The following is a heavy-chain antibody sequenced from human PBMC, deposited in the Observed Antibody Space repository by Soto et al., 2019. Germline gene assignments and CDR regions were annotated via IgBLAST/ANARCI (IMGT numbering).Heavy chain of an antibody. CDR1: GYTFTSYY. CDR2: INPSGGST. D-gene: IGHD6-19*01. CDR3: ARKAGTTQAYYYYYMDV. J-gene: IGHJ6*03. V-gene: IGHV1-46*01. Sequence: ASVKVSCKASGYTFTSYYMHWVRQAPGQGLEWMGIINPSGGSTSYAQKFQGRVTMTRDTSTSTVYMELSSLRSEDTAVYYCARKAGTTQAYYYYYMDVWGKGTTVTVSS.